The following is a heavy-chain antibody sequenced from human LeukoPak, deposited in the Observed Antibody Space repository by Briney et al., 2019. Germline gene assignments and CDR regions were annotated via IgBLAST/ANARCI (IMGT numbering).Heavy chain of an antibody. J-gene: IGHJ4*02. D-gene: IGHD1-26*01. CDR1: GGSISSSSYY. V-gene: IGHV4-39*01. CDR2: IYYSGST. CDR3: ARQISGSYYRFDY. Sequence: PSETLSLTCTVSGGSISSSSYYWGWIRQPPGKGLEWIGSIYYSGSTYYNPSLKSRVTISVDTSKNQFSLKLSSVTAADTAVYYCARQISGSYYRFDYWGQGTLVTVSS.